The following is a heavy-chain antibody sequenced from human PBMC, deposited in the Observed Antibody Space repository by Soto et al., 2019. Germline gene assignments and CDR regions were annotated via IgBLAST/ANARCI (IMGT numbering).Heavy chain of an antibody. V-gene: IGHV4-59*01. J-gene: IGHJ5*02. CDR3: SSSGWFGNWFDP. D-gene: IGHD6-19*01. Sequence: SETLSLTCTVSGGSISSYYWSWIRQPPGKGLEWIGYIYYSGSTNYNPSLKSRVTISVDTSKNQFSLKLSSVTAADTAVYYCSSSGWFGNWFDPWGQGTLVTVSS. CDR2: IYYSGST. CDR1: GGSISSYY.